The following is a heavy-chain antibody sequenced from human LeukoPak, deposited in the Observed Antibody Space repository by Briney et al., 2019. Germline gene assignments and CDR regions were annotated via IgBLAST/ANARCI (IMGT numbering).Heavy chain of an antibody. V-gene: IGHV7-4-1*02. CDR2: INTNTGNP. D-gene: IGHD1-26*01. J-gene: IGHJ6*03. CDR1: GYTFTSNA. Sequence: GASVKVSCKASGYTFTSNALNWVRQAPGQGLEWMGWINTNTGNPTYAQGFTGRFVFSLDTSVSTAYLQISSLKAEDTAVYYCARGELIYYYYMDVWGKGTTVTVSS. CDR3: ARGELIYYYYMDV.